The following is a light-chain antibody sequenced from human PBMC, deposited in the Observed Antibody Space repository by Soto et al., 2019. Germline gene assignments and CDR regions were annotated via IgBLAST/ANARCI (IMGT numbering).Light chain of an antibody. CDR3: QQYGSSPVT. CDR2: GAS. Sequence: ETVLTQSPGALPLSPGERATLSCRASQSVSNNYLAWYQQNPGQAPRLLIYGASSRATGIPDRFSGSGSGTDFTLTISRLEPEDFAVYYCQQYGSSPVTFGGGTKVEIK. CDR1: QSVSNNY. J-gene: IGKJ4*01. V-gene: IGKV3-20*01.